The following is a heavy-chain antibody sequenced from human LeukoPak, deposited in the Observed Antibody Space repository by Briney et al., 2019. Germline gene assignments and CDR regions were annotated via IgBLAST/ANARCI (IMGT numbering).Heavy chain of an antibody. V-gene: IGHV3-30*03. CDR2: ISYDGSNK. D-gene: IGHD3-9*01. CDR3: ARAFYYDILTGLYYFDY. Sequence: PGRSLRLSCAASGFTFSSYGMHWVRQAPGKGLEWVAVISYDGSNKYYVDSVKGRFTISRDNSKNTLYLQMNSLRAEDTAVYYCARAFYYDILTGLYYFDYWGQGTLVTVSS. J-gene: IGHJ4*02. CDR1: GFTFSSYG.